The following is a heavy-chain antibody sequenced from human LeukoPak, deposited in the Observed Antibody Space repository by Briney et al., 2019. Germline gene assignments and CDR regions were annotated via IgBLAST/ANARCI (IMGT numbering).Heavy chain of an antibody. J-gene: IGHJ5*02. V-gene: IGHV3-23*01. D-gene: IGHD3-9*01. CDR2: ISGSGGST. CDR1: GFTFSSYA. CDR3: AKQYYDILTGHFRIDP. Sequence: GGSLRLSCAASGFTFSSYAMSWVRQAPGKGLEWVSAISGSGGSTYYADSVKGRFTISRDNSKNTLYLQMNSLRAEDTAVYYCAKQYYDILTGHFRIDPWGQGTLVTVSS.